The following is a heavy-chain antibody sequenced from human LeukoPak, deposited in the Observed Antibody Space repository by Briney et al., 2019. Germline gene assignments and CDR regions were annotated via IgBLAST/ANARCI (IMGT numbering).Heavy chain of an antibody. CDR2: IYYSGST. D-gene: IGHD1-1*01. CDR1: GGSISSGDYY. CDR3: ARDGSWNDRGIDY. J-gene: IGHJ4*02. V-gene: IGHV4-61*08. Sequence: SSETLSLTCTVSGGSISSGDYYWSWIRQPPGKGLEWIGYIYYSGSTNYNPSLKSRVTISVDTSKNQFSLKLSSVTAADTAVYYCARDGSWNDRGIDYWGQGTLVTVSS.